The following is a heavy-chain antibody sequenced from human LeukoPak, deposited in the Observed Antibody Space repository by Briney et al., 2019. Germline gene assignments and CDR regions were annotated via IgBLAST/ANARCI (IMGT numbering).Heavy chain of an antibody. V-gene: IGHV4-38-2*02. CDR2: IYHSGST. D-gene: IGHD3-16*02. Sequence: PSETLSLTCTVSGYSIRSGCYWGWIRQPPGKGLEWIGSIYHSGSTSYNPSLKSRVTISVDTSKNQFSLKLSSVTAADTAVYYCARGPWGLRLGELSLLEDYWGQGTLVTVSS. CDR1: GYSIRSGCY. CDR3: ARGPWGLRLGELSLLEDY. J-gene: IGHJ4*02.